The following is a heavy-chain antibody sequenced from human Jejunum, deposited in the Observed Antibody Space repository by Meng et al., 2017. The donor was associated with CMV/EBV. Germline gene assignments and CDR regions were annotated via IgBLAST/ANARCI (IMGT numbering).Heavy chain of an antibody. CDR1: GGSISSGDYY. CDR2: VYYSGST. Sequence: GGSISSGDYYWSWIRQHPGKGLEWIGYVYYSGSTYYIPSLRSRLAISVDTSTNHFSLRLSSVTAADTAVYYCARERVDSSGYHGFDYWGQGTLVTVSS. J-gene: IGHJ4*02. D-gene: IGHD3-22*01. V-gene: IGHV4-31*02. CDR3: ARERVDSSGYHGFDY.